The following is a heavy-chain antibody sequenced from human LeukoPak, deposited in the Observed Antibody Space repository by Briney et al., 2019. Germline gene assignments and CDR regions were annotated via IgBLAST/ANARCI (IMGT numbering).Heavy chain of an antibody. V-gene: IGHV3-13*01. D-gene: IGHD6-19*01. J-gene: IGHJ4*02. CDR3: AAGGWYSSFDY. Sequence: GGSLRLSCAASGFTFSSYDMHWVRQATGKGLEWVSAIGTAGDTYYPGSVKGRFTTSRENAKNSLYLQMNSLRAGDTAVYYCAAGGWYSSFDYWGQGTLVTVSS. CDR1: GFTFSSYD. CDR2: IGTAGDT.